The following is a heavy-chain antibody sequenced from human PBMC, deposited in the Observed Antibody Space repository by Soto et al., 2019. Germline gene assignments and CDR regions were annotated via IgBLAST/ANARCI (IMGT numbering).Heavy chain of an antibody. CDR2: ISAYNGNT. J-gene: IGHJ5*02. CDR3: ARKHYDFWSGYGNWFDP. V-gene: IGHV1-18*04. Sequence: ASVKVSCKASGYTFASYGISWVRQAPGQGLEWMGWISAYNGNTNYAQKLQGRVTMTTDTSTSTAYMELRSLRSDDTAVYYCARKHYDFWSGYGNWFDPWGQGTLVTVSS. D-gene: IGHD3-3*01. CDR1: GYTFASYG.